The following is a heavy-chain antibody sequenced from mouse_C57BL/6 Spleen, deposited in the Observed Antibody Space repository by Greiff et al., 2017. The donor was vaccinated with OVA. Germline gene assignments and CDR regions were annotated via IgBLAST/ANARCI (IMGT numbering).Heavy chain of an antibody. CDR3: ARRGAQATGFDY. Sequence: VQLQQPGAELVMPGASVKLSCKASGYTFTSYWMHWVKQRPGQGLEWIGEIDPSDSYTNYNQKFKGKSTLTVDKSSSTAYMQLSSLTSEDSAVYYCARRGAQATGFDYWGQGTTLTVPS. CDR1: GYTFTSYW. CDR2: IDPSDSYT. D-gene: IGHD3-2*02. J-gene: IGHJ2*01. V-gene: IGHV1-69*01.